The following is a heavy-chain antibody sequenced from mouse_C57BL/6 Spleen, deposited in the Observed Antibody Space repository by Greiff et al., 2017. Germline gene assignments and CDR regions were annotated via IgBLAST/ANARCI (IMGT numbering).Heavy chain of an antibody. CDR3: ARTVPGPLYARDY. Sequence: VKLVESGPGLVAPSQSLSITCTVSGFSLTSYGVDWVRQSPGKGLEWLGVIWGVGSTNYYSALKSRLSIRTDNTKSQVFLKRNSLQTDDTAMCYCARTVPGPLYARDYWGQGTSVTVSS. CDR2: IWGVGST. J-gene: IGHJ4*01. V-gene: IGHV2-6*01. CDR1: GFSLTSYG.